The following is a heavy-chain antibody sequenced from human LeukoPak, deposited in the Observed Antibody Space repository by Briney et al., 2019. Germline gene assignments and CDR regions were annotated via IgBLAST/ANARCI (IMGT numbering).Heavy chain of an antibody. CDR3: ARNYDFWSGYYAFDI. V-gene: IGHV3-33*08. CDR1: GFTFSSYA. D-gene: IGHD3-3*01. J-gene: IGHJ3*02. CDR2: IWYDGSNK. Sequence: GGSLRLSCAASGFTFSSYAMHWVRQAPGKGLEWVAVIWYDGSNKYYADSVRGRFTISRDNSKNTLYLQMDSLRAEDTAVYYCARNYDFWSGYYAFDIWGQGTMVTVSS.